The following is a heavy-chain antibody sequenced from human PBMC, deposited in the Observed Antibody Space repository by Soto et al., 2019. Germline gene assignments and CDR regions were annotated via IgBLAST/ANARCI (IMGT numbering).Heavy chain of an antibody. V-gene: IGHV1-18*04. CDR3: ARDSVVVVAATAGTFDY. CDR2: ISAYNGNT. D-gene: IGHD2-15*01. Sequence: QVQLVQSAAEVKKPGASVKVSCKASGYTFTSYGISWVRQAPGQGLEWMGWISAYNGNTNYAQKLQGRVTMTTDTSTSKGYMELRSLRSDDTAVYYCARDSVVVVAATAGTFDYGGQGTLVTVS. CDR1: GYTFTSYG. J-gene: IGHJ4*02.